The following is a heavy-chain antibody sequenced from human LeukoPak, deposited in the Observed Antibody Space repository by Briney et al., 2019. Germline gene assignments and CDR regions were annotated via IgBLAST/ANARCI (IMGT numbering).Heavy chain of an antibody. CDR2: IYYSGST. Sequence: SETLSLTCTVSGGSISSYYWSWIRQPPGKGLEWIGYIYYSGSTNYNPSPKSRVTISVDTSKNQFSLKLSSVTAADTAVYYCARHAFKCGGSYCVSYAFDIWGQGTMVTVSS. D-gene: IGHD1-26*01. J-gene: IGHJ3*02. V-gene: IGHV4-59*08. CDR3: ARHAFKCGGSYCVSYAFDI. CDR1: GGSISSYY.